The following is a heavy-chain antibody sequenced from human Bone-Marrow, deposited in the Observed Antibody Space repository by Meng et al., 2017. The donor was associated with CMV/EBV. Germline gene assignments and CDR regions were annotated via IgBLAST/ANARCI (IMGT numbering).Heavy chain of an antibody. CDR3: ARDRGSTNGDEFDY. D-gene: IGHD2-8*01. CDR2: IYAYNGNT. V-gene: IGHV1-18*01. Sequence: ASVKVSCKASGYTFANYGITWVRQAPGQGLEWMGWIYAYNGNTNYALNLQERVTMTTDSSTSTAYMELSSLRSEDTAVYYCARDRGSTNGDEFDYWGQGTLVTVSS. J-gene: IGHJ4*02. CDR1: GYTFANYG.